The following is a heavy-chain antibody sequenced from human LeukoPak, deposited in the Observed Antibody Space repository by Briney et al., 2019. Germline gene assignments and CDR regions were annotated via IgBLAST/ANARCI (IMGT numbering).Heavy chain of an antibody. Sequence: SETLSLTCNVSGGSISSYYWSWIRQPAGKGLEWIGRIYSSESTNYNPSLKSRVTMSVDTSRNQFSLKLTSVTAADTAVYYCAREQSSGWYRPLDYWGQGTLVTVSS. CDR2: IYSSEST. V-gene: IGHV4-4*07. CDR3: AREQSSGWYRPLDY. CDR1: GGSISSYY. D-gene: IGHD6-19*01. J-gene: IGHJ4*02.